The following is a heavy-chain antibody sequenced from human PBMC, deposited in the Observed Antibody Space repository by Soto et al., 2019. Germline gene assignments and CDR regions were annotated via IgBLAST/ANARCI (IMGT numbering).Heavy chain of an antibody. CDR1: GGSFSGYY. J-gene: IGHJ6*02. CDR3: GRYGSGSYYTFAHYYYYGMDV. CDR2: INHSGST. V-gene: IGHV4-34*01. D-gene: IGHD3-10*01. Sequence: PSETLSLTCAVYGGSFSGYYWSWIRQPPGKGLEWIGEINHSGSTNYNPSLKSRVTISVDTSKNQFSLKLSSVTAADTAVYYCGRYGSGSYYTFAHYYYYGMDVWGQGTTVTVSS.